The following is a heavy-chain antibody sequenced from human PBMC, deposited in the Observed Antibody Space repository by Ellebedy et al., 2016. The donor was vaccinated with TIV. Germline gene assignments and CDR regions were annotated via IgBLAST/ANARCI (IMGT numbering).Heavy chain of an antibody. J-gene: IGHJ5*02. V-gene: IGHV1-2*02. D-gene: IGHD6-19*01. Sequence: ASVKVSCKASGYTFTSYGISWVRQAPGQGLEWMGWINPNSGGTNYAQKFQGRVTTTRDTSISTAYMELSRLRSDDTAVYYCATWDSSGWFFDPWGQGTLVTVSS. CDR3: ATWDSSGWFFDP. CDR1: GYTFTSYG. CDR2: INPNSGGT.